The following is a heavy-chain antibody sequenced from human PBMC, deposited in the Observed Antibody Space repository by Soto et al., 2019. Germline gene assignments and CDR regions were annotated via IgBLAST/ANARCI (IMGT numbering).Heavy chain of an antibody. V-gene: IGHV3-33*01. CDR2: IWYDGSNK. Sequence: QVQLVESGGGVVQPGRSLRLSCAASGFTFSSYGIHWVRQAPGKGLEWVAVIWYDGSNKYYADSVKGRFTISRDNSKNTLYLQMNSLRAEDTAVYYCARDRYSSGWYDLDYWGQGTLVNVSS. J-gene: IGHJ4*02. D-gene: IGHD6-19*01. CDR1: GFTFSSYG. CDR3: ARDRYSSGWYDLDY.